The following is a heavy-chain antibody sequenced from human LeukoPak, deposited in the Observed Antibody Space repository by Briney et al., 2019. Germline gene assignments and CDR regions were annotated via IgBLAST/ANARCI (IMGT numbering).Heavy chain of an antibody. CDR1: GGTFSSYA. D-gene: IGHD3-22*01. CDR3: ARGVVSYYDSSGYYFFDY. V-gene: IGHV1-69*13. CDR2: IIPIFGTA. J-gene: IGHJ4*02. Sequence: ASVKVSCKASGGTFSSYAISWVRQVPGQGLEWMGGIIPIFGTANYAQKFQGRVTITADESTSTAYMELSSLRSEDTAVYYCARGVVSYYDSSGYYFFDYWGQGTLVTVSS.